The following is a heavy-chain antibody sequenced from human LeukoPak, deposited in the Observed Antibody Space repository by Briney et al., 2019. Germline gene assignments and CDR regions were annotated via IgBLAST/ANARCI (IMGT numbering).Heavy chain of an antibody. Sequence: SQTLSLTCAIFGDSVSSNSAAWNWIRQSSSRGLELLGRTYYRSKWYNDYAVSVKSRITINPDTSKNQFSMQLNSVTPQDTAVYYCARTLGVASLDAFDVWGQGTMVTVSS. J-gene: IGHJ3*01. CDR2: TYYRSKWYN. V-gene: IGHV6-1*01. CDR3: ARTLGVASLDAFDV. CDR1: GDSVSSNSAA. D-gene: IGHD7-27*01.